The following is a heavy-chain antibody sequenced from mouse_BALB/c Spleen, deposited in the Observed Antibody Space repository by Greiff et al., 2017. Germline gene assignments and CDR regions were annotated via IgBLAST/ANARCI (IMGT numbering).Heavy chain of an antibody. CDR2: IYPGDGDT. CDR1: GYTFTSYW. Sequence: QVQLQQSGAELARPGASVKLSCKASGYTFTSYWMQWVKQRPGQGLEWIGAIYPGDGDTRYTQKFKGKATLTADKSSSTAYMQLSSLASEDSAVYYCARGDSLQDYWGQGTSVTVSS. D-gene: IGHD1-2*01. J-gene: IGHJ4*01. V-gene: IGHV1-87*01. CDR3: ARGDSLQDY.